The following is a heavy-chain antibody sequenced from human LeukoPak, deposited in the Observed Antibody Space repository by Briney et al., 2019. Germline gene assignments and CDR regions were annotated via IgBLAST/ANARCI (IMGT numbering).Heavy chain of an antibody. D-gene: IGHD2-8*01. CDR1: GGTFSSYA. CDR3: ARDGHVLYYYYMDV. V-gene: IGHV1-69*05. Sequence: GASVKVSCKASGGTFSSYAISWVRQAPGQGLEWMGRIIPIFGTANYAQKFQGRVTITTDESTSTAYMELSSLRSEDTAVYYCARDGHVLYYYYMDVWGKGTTVTVSS. J-gene: IGHJ6*03. CDR2: IIPIFGTA.